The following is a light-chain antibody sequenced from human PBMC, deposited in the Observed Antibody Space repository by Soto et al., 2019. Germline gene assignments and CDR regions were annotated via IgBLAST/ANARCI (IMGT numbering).Light chain of an antibody. CDR2: GGS. CDR1: QSVSSK. J-gene: IGKJ1*01. V-gene: IGKV3-15*01. Sequence: EMVMAQSPATLSVSPGETATLSCRASQSVSSKLAWYQQKPGQSPTLLIYGGSTRAAGIPDRFSGNGSGTEFTLTISSLQSEDFATYYCQQYYSYPWTFGQGTKVEIK. CDR3: QQYYSYPWT.